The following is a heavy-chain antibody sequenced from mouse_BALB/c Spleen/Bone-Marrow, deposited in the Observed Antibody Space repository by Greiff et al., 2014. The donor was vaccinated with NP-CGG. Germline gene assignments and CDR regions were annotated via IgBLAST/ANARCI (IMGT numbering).Heavy chain of an antibody. J-gene: IGHJ4*01. V-gene: IGHV14-3*02. CDR1: GFNIKDTY. CDR2: TDPANGNT. Sequence: EVQGVESGAELVKPGASVKLSCTASGFNIKDTYMHWVKQRPEQGLEWIGRTDPANGNTKYDPKFQGKATITADTSSNTAYLQLSSLTSEDTAVYYCARYYYAMDYWGQGTSVTVSS. CDR3: ARYYYAMDY.